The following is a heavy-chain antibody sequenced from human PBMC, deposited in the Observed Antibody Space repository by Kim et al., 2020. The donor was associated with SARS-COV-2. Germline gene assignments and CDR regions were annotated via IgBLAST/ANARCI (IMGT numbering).Heavy chain of an antibody. CDR3: ARGPNYSPFDY. J-gene: IGHJ4*02. CDR1: GFTFSSYE. V-gene: IGHV3-48*03. CDR2: IIGSGTTI. Sequence: GGSLRLSCAASGFTFSSYEMNWVRQAPGKGLEWVSYIIGSGTTIYYADSVRGRFTISRDNDKNSLSLQMNSLRAEDTAVYYCARGPNYSPFDYWGQGTLV. D-gene: IGHD4-4*01.